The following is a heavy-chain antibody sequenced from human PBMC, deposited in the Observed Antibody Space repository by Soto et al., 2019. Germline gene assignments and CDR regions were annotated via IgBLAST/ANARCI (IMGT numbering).Heavy chain of an antibody. CDR2: ISGSGGST. V-gene: IGHV3-23*01. J-gene: IGHJ6*02. D-gene: IGHD4-17*01. CDR1: GFSFSSYA. CDR3: AKDRTPYDYPTPNPPYGMDV. Sequence: XVCLRLSCAASGFSFSSYATSWVRQAPGKGLEWVSAISGSGGSTYYADSVKGRFTISRDNSKNTLYLQMNSLRAEDTAVYYCAKDRTPYDYPTPNPPYGMDVCGQRTTVTVSS.